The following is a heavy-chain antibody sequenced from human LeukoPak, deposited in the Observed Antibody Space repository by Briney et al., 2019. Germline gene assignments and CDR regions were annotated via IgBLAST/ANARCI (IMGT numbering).Heavy chain of an antibody. CDR3: ARDSRSGRGDY. Sequence: PGGSLRLSCAASGFTFSSYIMNWVRRAPGKGLEWVSSISSSSSYIYYADSVKGRFTISRDNAKNSLYLQMNSLRAEDTAVYYCARDSRSGRGDYWGQGTLVTVSS. J-gene: IGHJ4*02. D-gene: IGHD3-3*01. CDR2: ISSSSSYI. CDR1: GFTFSSYI. V-gene: IGHV3-21*01.